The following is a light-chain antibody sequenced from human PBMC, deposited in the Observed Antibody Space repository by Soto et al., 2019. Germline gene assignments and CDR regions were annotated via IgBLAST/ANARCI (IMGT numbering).Light chain of an antibody. Sequence: ELVLTQSPGTLSLSPGERATLSCRASQSVSSNLAWYQQKPGQAPRLLIYGASTRATGIPARFSGSGSGTDFTLTISSLQPEDVATYYCQRYNNAPRTFGQGTKVDIK. CDR3: QRYNNAPRT. J-gene: IGKJ1*01. CDR1: QSVSSN. V-gene: IGKV3-15*01. CDR2: GAS.